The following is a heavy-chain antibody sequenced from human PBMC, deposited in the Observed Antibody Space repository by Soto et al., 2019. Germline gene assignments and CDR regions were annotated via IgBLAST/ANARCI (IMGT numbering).Heavy chain of an antibody. CDR3: AKTSGYCSGGSCYQCPRQPTDYYYYGMDV. V-gene: IGHV3-23*01. CDR1: GFTFSSYA. D-gene: IGHD2-15*01. J-gene: IGHJ6*02. Sequence: GGSLRLSCAASGFTFSSYAMSWVRQAPGKGLEWVSATSGSGGSTYYADSVKGRFTISRDNSKNTLYLQMNSLRAEDTAVYYCAKTSGYCSGGSCYQCPRQPTDYYYYGMDVWGQGTTVTVSS. CDR2: TSGSGGST.